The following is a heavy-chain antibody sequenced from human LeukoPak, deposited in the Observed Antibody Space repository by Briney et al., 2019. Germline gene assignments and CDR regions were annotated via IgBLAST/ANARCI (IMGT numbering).Heavy chain of an antibody. CDR2: INAGNGNT. D-gene: IGHD6-13*01. Sequence: VASVKVSCKASGYTFTSYAMHWVRQAPGQRLEWMGWINAGNGNTKYSQKFQGRVTITRDTSASTAYMELSSLRSEDTAVYYCAAGGAAGNWFDPWGQGTLVAVSS. CDR3: AAGGAAGNWFDP. J-gene: IGHJ5*02. CDR1: GYTFTSYA. V-gene: IGHV1-3*01.